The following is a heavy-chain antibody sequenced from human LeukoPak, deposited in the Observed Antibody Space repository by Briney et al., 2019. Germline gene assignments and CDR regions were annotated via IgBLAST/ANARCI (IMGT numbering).Heavy chain of an antibody. CDR2: ISYDGSNK. CDR1: GFTFSSYA. V-gene: IGHV3-30-3*01. D-gene: IGHD6-13*01. Sequence: PGGSLRLSCAASGFTFSSYAMHWVRQAPGKGLEWVAVISYDGSNKYYADSVKGRFTISRDNAKNSLYLQMNSLRAEDTAVYYCARDVAAAGSLDPCDYWGQGTLVTVSS. J-gene: IGHJ4*02. CDR3: ARDVAAAGSLDPCDY.